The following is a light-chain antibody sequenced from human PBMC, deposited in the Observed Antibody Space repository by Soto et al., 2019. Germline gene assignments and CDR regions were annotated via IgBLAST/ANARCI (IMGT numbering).Light chain of an antibody. J-gene: IGKJ1*01. CDR3: QQYNSYPWT. CDR2: KAS. Sequence: DIQMTQSPSTLSASVGDRFTITCRASQSISSWLAWYQQKPGKAPKLLIYKASSLESGVPSRFSGSGSGTEFTLTISSLQPDDFATYYCQQYNSYPWTFGQGTTGDIK. CDR1: QSISSW. V-gene: IGKV1-5*03.